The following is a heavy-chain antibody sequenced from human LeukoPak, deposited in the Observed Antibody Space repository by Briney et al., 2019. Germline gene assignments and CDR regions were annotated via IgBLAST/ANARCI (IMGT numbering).Heavy chain of an antibody. CDR3: ASYLLGNDAFDI. CDR1: GFTFSSYS. D-gene: IGHD1-26*01. J-gene: IGHJ3*02. Sequence: GGSLRLSCAASGFTFSSYSMNWVRQAPGKGLEWVSSISSSSSYIYYADSVKGRFTISRDNAKNSLYLQMNSLRAEDTAVYYCASYLLGNDAFDIWGQGTMVTVSS. V-gene: IGHV3-21*01. CDR2: ISSSSSYI.